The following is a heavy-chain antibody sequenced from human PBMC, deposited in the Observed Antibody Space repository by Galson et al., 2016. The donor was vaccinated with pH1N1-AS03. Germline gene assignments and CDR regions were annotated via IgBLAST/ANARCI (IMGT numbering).Heavy chain of an antibody. Sequence: SGSYYWSWIRQPPGKGLGWIGYIYYSGSTNYNPSLKSRVTISVDTSKNQFSLKLSSVSAADTAVYYCARDRLAAAFSFDYWGQGTLVTVSS. CDR3: ARDRLAAAFSFDY. CDR1: SGSYY. D-gene: IGHD6-13*01. J-gene: IGHJ4*02. V-gene: IGHV4-61*01. CDR2: IYYSGST.